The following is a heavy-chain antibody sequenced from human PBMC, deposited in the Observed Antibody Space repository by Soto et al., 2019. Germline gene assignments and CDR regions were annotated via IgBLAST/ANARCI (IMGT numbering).Heavy chain of an antibody. J-gene: IGHJ4*02. CDR1: GGSISSGGYY. Sequence: QVQLQESGPGLVKPSQTLSLTCTVSGGSISSGGYYWSWIRQHPGQGLEWIGYIYYGGSTYYNPSLKSRVTISVDTSKNQFSLKLSSVTAADTAVYYCACMDRDTAPDYWGQGTLVTVSS. D-gene: IGHD5-18*01. V-gene: IGHV4-31*03. CDR2: IYYGGST. CDR3: ACMDRDTAPDY.